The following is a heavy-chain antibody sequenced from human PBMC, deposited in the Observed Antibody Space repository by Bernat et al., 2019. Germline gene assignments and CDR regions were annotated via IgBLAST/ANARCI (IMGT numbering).Heavy chain of an antibody. D-gene: IGHD2-21*01. CDR1: GFHFRSYN. CDR3: ARHHTSCGGDCYVFDI. J-gene: IGHJ3*02. CDR2: ISTSSSI. Sequence: EVQLVESGGGLVHPGGSLRLSCAASGFHFRSYNMNWVRQAPGKGLEWVSYISTSSSIQYADSVKGRFTISRDNAKNSLYLQMNSLRDEDTAVYYCARHHTSCGGDCYVFDIWGQGTMVTVSS. V-gene: IGHV3-48*02.